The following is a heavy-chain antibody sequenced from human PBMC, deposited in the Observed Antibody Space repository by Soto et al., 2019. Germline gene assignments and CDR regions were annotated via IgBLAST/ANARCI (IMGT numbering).Heavy chain of an antibody. CDR1: GYTFTSYG. J-gene: IGHJ4*02. CDR2: ISAYNGNT. Sequence: VASVKVSCKASGYTFTSYGISWVRQAPGQGLEWMRWISAYNGNTNYAQKQKGRATMTTDTSTSTAYKKLRSLRSDNTAEYYCARDLGGSTHYDILTGWLQDDYWGQGTLVTVSS. D-gene: IGHD3-9*01. CDR3: ARDLGGSTHYDILTGWLQDDY. V-gene: IGHV1-18*01.